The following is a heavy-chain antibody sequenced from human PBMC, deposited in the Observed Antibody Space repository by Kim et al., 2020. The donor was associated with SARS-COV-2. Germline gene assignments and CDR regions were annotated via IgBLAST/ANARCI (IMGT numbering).Heavy chain of an antibody. D-gene: IGHD6-19*01. Sequence: SETLSLTCTVSGGSISSSSYYWGWIRQPPGKGLEWIGSIYYSGSTYYNPSLKSRVTISVDTSKNQFSLKLSSVTAADTAVYYCTRRVQWLVGDTNYFDYWGQGTLVTVSS. V-gene: IGHV4-39*01. CDR1: GGSISSSSYY. J-gene: IGHJ4*02. CDR3: TRRVQWLVGDTNYFDY. CDR2: IYYSGST.